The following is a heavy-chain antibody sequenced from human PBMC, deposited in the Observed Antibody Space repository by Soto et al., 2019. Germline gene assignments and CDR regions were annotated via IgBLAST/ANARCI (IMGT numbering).Heavy chain of an antibody. J-gene: IGHJ4*02. Sequence: GASVKVSCKVSGYTLTELSMHWVRQAPGKGLEWMGGFDPEDGETIYAQKFQGRVTVTEDTSTDTAYMELSSLRSEDTAVYYCATLPGGRFLEWPIFDYWGQGTLVTVSS. CDR3: ATLPGGRFLEWPIFDY. CDR1: GYTLTELS. CDR2: FDPEDGET. V-gene: IGHV1-24*01. D-gene: IGHD3-3*01.